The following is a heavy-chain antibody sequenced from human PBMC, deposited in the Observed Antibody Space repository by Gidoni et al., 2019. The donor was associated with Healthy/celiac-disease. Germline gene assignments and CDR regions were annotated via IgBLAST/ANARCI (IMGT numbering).Heavy chain of an antibody. CDR3: TRDTYYYGSGSHPWIDY. CDR2: IRSKAYGGTT. V-gene: IGHV3-49*03. CDR1: GFTFGDYA. D-gene: IGHD3-10*01. J-gene: IGHJ4*02. Sequence: EVQLVESGGGLVQPGRSLRLSCTASGFTFGDYAMSWFRQAPGKGLEWVGFIRSKAYGGTTEYAASVKGRFTISRDDSKSIAYLQMNSLKTEDTAVYYCTRDTYYYGSGSHPWIDYWGQGTLVTVSS.